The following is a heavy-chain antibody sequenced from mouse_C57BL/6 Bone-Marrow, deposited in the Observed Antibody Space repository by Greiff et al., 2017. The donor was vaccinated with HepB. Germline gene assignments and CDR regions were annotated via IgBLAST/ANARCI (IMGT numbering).Heavy chain of an antibody. D-gene: IGHD2-4*01. CDR1: GYTFTSYW. V-gene: IGHV1-69*01. Sequence: VQLQQPGAELVKPGASVKLSCKASGYTFTSYWMHWVKQRPGRGLEWIGRIDPSDSYTNYNQKFKGKSTLTVDKSSSTAYMQLSSLTSEDSAVYYCARDYDYDEGFAYWGQGTLVTVSA. CDR3: ARDYDYDEGFAY. J-gene: IGHJ3*01. CDR2: IDPSDSYT.